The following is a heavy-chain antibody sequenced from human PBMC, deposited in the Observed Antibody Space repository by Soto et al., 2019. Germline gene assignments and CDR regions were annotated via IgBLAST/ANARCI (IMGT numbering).Heavy chain of an antibody. CDR2: IYPGDSDT. CDR3: ARHPAYYDFWSGYPDY. J-gene: IGHJ4*02. CDR1: GYSFTSYW. D-gene: IGHD3-3*01. Sequence: GESLKISCKGSGYSFTSYWIGWVRQMPGKGLEWMGIIYPGDSDTRYSPSFQGQVTISADKSISTAYLQWSSLKASDTAMYYCARHPAYYDFWSGYPDYWGQGTLVTVSS. V-gene: IGHV5-51*01.